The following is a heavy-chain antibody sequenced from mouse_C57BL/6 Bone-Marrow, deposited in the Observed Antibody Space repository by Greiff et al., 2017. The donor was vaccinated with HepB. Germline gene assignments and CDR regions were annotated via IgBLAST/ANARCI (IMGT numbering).Heavy chain of an antibody. CDR2: ISDGGSYT. J-gene: IGHJ3*01. Sequence: EVKVEESGGGLVKPGGSLKLSCAASGFTFSSYAMSWVRQTPEKRLEWVATISDGGSYTYYPDNVKGRFTISRDNAKNNLYLQMSHLKSEDTAMYYCARDRNYYGHTGGFAYWGQGTLVTVSA. D-gene: IGHD1-1*01. CDR1: GFTFSSYA. CDR3: ARDRNYYGHTGGFAY. V-gene: IGHV5-4*01.